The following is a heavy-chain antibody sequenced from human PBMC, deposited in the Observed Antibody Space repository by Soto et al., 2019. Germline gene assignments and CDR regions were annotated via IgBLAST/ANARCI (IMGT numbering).Heavy chain of an antibody. D-gene: IGHD6-19*01. CDR2: INSGSSTI. CDR3: ARVAGHPLQGARDDGMDV. J-gene: IGHJ6*02. Sequence: EVQLAESGGGWVQPGGSLRLSCAAAGFSFSSDSMNWVRQAPGKGLEWVSYINSGSSTIYYADSVKGRFTVSRDNAKNSLYLQMNSLRDEDTAVYYCARVAGHPLQGARDDGMDVWGQGTTVTVSS. CDR1: GFSFSSDS. V-gene: IGHV3-48*02.